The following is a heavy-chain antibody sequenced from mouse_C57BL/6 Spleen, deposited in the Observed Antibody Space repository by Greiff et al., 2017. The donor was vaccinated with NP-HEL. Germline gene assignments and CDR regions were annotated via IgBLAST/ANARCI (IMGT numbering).Heavy chain of an antibody. Sequence: VQLQQSGAELVKPGASVKISCKASGYAFSSYWMNWVKQRPGKGLEWIGQIYPGDGDTNYNGKFKGKATLTADKSSSTAYMQLSSLTSEDSAVYFCARIYSNYDYAMDYWGQGTSVTVSS. CDR3: ARIYSNYDYAMDY. V-gene: IGHV1-80*01. CDR1: GYAFSSYW. D-gene: IGHD2-5*01. CDR2: IYPGDGDT. J-gene: IGHJ4*01.